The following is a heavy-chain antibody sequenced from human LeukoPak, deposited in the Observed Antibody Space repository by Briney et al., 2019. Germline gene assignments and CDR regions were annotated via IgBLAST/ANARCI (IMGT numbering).Heavy chain of an antibody. CDR3: AHREWLVDAFDI. V-gene: IGHV2-5*02. D-gene: IGHD3-3*01. J-gene: IGHJ3*02. CDR2: IYWDDDK. CDR1: GFSLSTSGVG. Sequence: SGPTLVKPTQTLTLTCTFSGFSLSTSGVGVGWIRQPPGKALEWLALIYWDDDKRYSPSLKSRLTITKDTSKNQVVLTMTDMDPVDTATYYCAHREWLVDAFDIWGQGTMVTVSS.